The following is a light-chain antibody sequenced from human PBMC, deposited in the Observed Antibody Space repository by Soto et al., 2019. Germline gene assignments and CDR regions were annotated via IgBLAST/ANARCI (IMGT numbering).Light chain of an antibody. CDR1: QSVSSNY. J-gene: IGKJ4*01. Sequence: ETVLTQSPGTLSLSPGERATLSCRASQSVSSNYLVWYQQKPGQAPRLLIYGASSRATGIPDRFSGSGSGTDFTLTISRLEPEDFAVYYCQLYGSSPPTFGGGTKVVVK. CDR3: QLYGSSPPT. V-gene: IGKV3-20*01. CDR2: GAS.